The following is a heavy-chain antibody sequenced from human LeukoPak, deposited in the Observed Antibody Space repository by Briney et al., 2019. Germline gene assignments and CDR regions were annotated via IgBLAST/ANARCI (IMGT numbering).Heavy chain of an antibody. CDR2: IIPAFGMA. J-gene: IGHJ4*02. D-gene: IGHD2-2*01. CDR3: ARGEAYCSSTSCFPY. CDR1: GGTFISYA. Sequence: ASVKVSCKASGGTFISYAISWVRQAPGHGLEWMGGIIPAFGMADYAQKFQGRVTITADESTSTAYMDLSSLRSEDTAVYYCARGEAYCSSTSCFPYWGQGTLVTVSS. V-gene: IGHV1-69*13.